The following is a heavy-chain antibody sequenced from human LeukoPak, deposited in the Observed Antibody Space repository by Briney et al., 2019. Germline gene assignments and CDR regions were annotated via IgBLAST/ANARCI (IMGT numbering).Heavy chain of an antibody. CDR3: ARETNRALTLYYYYYYMDV. CDR2: IYHSGST. J-gene: IGHJ6*03. Sequence: PSETLSLTCTVSGYSISKGYYWGWIRQPPGKGLEWIGSIYHSGSTYYNPSLKSRVTISVDTSKNQFSLKLSSVTAADTAVYYCARETNRALTLYYYYYYMDVWGKGTTVTVSS. CDR1: GYSISKGYY. D-gene: IGHD1-1*01. V-gene: IGHV4-38-2*02.